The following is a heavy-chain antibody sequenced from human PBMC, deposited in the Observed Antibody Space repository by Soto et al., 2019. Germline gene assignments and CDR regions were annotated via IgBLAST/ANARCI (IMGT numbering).Heavy chain of an antibody. J-gene: IGHJ4*02. V-gene: IGHV3-23*01. Sequence: EVRLLESGGGLVQPGGSLRLSCAASGFTFSSYAMSWVRQAPGKGLEWVSTISGSGGGTYYADSMKGRFTISRDNSKNSLYLQMNSLRAEDTAVYYCARAQYSSGWYRYWGQGTLVTVSS. D-gene: IGHD6-19*01. CDR1: GFTFSSYA. CDR3: ARAQYSSGWYRY. CDR2: ISGSGGGT.